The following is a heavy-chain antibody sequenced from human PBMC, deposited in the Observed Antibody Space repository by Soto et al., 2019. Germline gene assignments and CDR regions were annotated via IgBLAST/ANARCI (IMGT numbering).Heavy chain of an antibody. D-gene: IGHD7-27*01. Sequence: QVQLQESGPGLVKPSQTLSLTCTVSGGSISTDDYWWSWIRQSPDMGLEWIGHIYDGGRTYNNPTLESGVPMSVDTSKCQLSMTLSSVSAADTAVYYCARGQSGDKVDSWGQGTLVTVSS. CDR1: GGSISTDDYW. J-gene: IGHJ4*02. CDR2: IYDGGRT. V-gene: IGHV4-30-4*01. CDR3: ARGQSGDKVDS.